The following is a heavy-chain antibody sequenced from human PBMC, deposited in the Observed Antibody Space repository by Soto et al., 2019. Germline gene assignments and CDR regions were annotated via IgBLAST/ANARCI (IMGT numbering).Heavy chain of an antibody. J-gene: IGHJ5*02. D-gene: IGHD6-13*01. CDR1: GVSISSSRW. CDR3: VDSLAASGINWLDP. V-gene: IGHV4-4*02. CDR2: IYHSGTT. Sequence: SDTLSLTCAVSGVSISSSRWWVWVRQPPGKGLEWIGEIYHSGTTNYNPSLKSRVTMSVDASKNQFSLRLTSMTAADTAVYYCVDSLAASGINWLDPWGRGTLVTVYS.